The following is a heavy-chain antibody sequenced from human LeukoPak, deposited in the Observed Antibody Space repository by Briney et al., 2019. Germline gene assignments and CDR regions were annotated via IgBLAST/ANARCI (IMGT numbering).Heavy chain of an antibody. Sequence: GASVKVSCKASGYTFTSYGISWVRQAPGQGLEWMGWINPNSGGTNYARKFQGRVTMTRDTSISTAYMELSRLTSDDTAVYYCAPATPGTVGKYYFDYWGQGTLVTVSS. J-gene: IGHJ4*02. V-gene: IGHV1-2*02. CDR2: INPNSGGT. CDR1: GYTFTSYG. D-gene: IGHD6-13*01. CDR3: APATPGTVGKYYFDY.